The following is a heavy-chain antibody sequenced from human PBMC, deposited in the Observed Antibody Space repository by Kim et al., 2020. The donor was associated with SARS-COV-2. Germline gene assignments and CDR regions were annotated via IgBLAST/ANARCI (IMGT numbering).Heavy chain of an antibody. V-gene: IGHV4-39*02. Sequence: YNPTLKHRVAISVDTYKNQFSLKLTSVTAADTAVYYCARDLRQGSYYSDYWGQGTLVTVSS. D-gene: IGHD3-10*01. J-gene: IGHJ4*02. CDR3: ARDLRQGSYYSDY.